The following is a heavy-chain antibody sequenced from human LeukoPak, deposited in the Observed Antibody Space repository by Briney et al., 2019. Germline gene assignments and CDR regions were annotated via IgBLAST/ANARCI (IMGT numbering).Heavy chain of an antibody. CDR1: GFTFSSYG. Sequence: PGRXLRLSCAASGFTFSSYGMHWVRQAPGKGLEWVAVIWYDGSNKYFADSVKGRFTISRDNSKNTLYLQMNSLRVEDTGVYYCARDPYYYGMDVWGTGTTVTVSS. V-gene: IGHV3-33*01. CDR2: IWYDGSNK. J-gene: IGHJ6*04. CDR3: ARDPYYYGMDV.